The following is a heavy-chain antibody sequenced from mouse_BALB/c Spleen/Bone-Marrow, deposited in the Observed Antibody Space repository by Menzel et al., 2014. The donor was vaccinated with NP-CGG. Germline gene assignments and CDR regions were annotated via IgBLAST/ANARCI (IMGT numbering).Heavy chain of an antibody. J-gene: IGHJ1*03. V-gene: IGHV3-6*02. Sequence: VQLQQSGPGLVKPSQSLSLTCSVTGYSITSGYFWNWIRQFPGNKLEWMGYISYDGTNNYSPSLKNRISITRDTSKNHFFLKSNSVTTEDTATYYCARVSYRYNWYWDDWGTGATVPVPS. D-gene: IGHD2-14*01. CDR3: ARVSYRYNWYWDD. CDR2: ISYDGTN. CDR1: GYSITSGYF.